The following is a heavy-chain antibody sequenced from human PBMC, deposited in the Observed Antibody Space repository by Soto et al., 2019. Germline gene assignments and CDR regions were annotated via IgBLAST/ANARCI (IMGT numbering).Heavy chain of an antibody. CDR1: GFTFRNHA. D-gene: IGHD2-15*01. CDR2: IAHDGSNA. CDR3: PRGDREDILVVVGARPGEYGTDI. J-gene: IGHJ6*02. Sequence: QVQLVESGGGVVQPGGSLRLSCAASGFTFRNHAMHWVRQAPGKGLECLAVIAHDGSNAFYRDSVKGRFTVSRDNSKNTRYLYMNSLRSEDTGVYYCPRGDREDILVVVGARPGEYGTDIWGQGTTVIVSS. V-gene: IGHV3-30-3*01.